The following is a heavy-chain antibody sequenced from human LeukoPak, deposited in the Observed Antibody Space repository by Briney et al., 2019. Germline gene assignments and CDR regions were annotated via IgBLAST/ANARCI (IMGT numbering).Heavy chain of an antibody. CDR3: ARDIRGYSYGYSFDY. J-gene: IGHJ4*02. CDR2: IYTSGST. Sequence: SETLSLTCTVSGGSISSYYWSWIRQPAGEGLEWIGRIYTSGSTNYNPPLKSRVTMSVDTSKNQFSLKLSSVTAADTAVYYCARDIRGYSYGYSFDYWGQGTLVTVSS. CDR1: GGSISSYY. D-gene: IGHD5-18*01. V-gene: IGHV4-4*07.